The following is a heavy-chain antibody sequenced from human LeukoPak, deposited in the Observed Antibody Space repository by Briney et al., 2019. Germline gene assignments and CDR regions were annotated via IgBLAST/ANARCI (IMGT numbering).Heavy chain of an antibody. J-gene: IGHJ3*02. V-gene: IGHV3-53*04. CDR1: GFTVSSNY. D-gene: IGHD3-3*01. Sequence: PGGSLRLSCAASGFTVSSNYMSWVRQAPGKGLEWVSVIYSGGSTYYADSVKGRFTISRHNSKNTLYLQMNSLRAEDTAVYYCARAPATIFGVDDAFDIRGQGTMVTVSS. CDR3: ARAPATIFGVDDAFDI. CDR2: IYSGGST.